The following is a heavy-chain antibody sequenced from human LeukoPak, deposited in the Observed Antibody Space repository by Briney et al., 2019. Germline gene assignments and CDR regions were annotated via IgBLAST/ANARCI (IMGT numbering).Heavy chain of an antibody. D-gene: IGHD5-12*01. CDR2: ISDSGAM. Sequence: GGSLRLSCAASGFTFSTYSMKWVRQAPWKGLEWVSYISDSGAMYYADSVRGRFTISRENAQNSLFLQMNSLRAEDTAVYYCARDGGYRGYDADCWGQGTLVTVSS. CDR3: ARDGGYRGYDADC. V-gene: IGHV3-48*01. J-gene: IGHJ4*02. CDR1: GFTFSTYS.